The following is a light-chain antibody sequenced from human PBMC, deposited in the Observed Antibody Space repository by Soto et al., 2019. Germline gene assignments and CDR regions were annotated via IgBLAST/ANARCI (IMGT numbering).Light chain of an antibody. V-gene: IGLV1-44*01. J-gene: IGLJ1*01. CDR2: SNN. Sequence: QSVLTQPPSASGTPGQRVTISCSESSSNIGSNTVNWYQQLPRTAPKPLMYSNNQRPSGVPDRFSGSKSGSSASLAISGLQSEDEADYYCATWDDSLNAYVFGTGTKLTVL. CDR1: SSNIGSNT. CDR3: ATWDDSLNAYV.